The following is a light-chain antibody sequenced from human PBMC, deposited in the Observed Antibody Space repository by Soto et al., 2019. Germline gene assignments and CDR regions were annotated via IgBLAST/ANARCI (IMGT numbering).Light chain of an antibody. CDR2: DVS. V-gene: IGLV2-11*01. Sequence: QSALTQPRSVSGSPGQSVTISCTGTSSDVGGYNYVSWYQKYPGKAPRLMIYDVSKRPSGVPDRFSGSKSGNTASLTISGLQAEDEADYYCCSHAGSYTFSYVFGTGTKVTVL. J-gene: IGLJ1*01. CDR3: CSHAGSYTFSYV. CDR1: SSDVGGYNY.